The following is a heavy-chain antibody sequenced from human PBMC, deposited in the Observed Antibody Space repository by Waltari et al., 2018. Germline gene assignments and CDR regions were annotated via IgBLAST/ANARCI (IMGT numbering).Heavy chain of an antibody. CDR3: ARTVAGFIGSWHFDL. V-gene: IGHV4-39*01. Sequence: LQLQESGPGLVKPSENLSLTCTVSGDSISSSSSSWGGIRQPPGKGPEWIASIYYSGSTYYNPSLKSRVTISVDTSKNQFSLKLSSVTAADTAVYYCARTVAGFIGSWHFDLWGRGTLVTVSS. CDR1: GDSISSSSSS. J-gene: IGHJ2*01. CDR2: IYYSGST. D-gene: IGHD6-19*01.